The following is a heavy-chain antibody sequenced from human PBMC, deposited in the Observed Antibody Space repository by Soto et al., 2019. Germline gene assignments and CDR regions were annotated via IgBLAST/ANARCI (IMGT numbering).Heavy chain of an antibody. CDR1: GDTFTSYC. Sequence: ASVKVSCKASGDTFTSYCICWARQAPGQGLEWMGWISAYNGNTNYAQKLQGRVTMTTDTSTSTAYMELRSLRSDDTAVYYCARSYTLSIVGPLAPFDYWGQGTLVTVSS. CDR2: ISAYNGNT. V-gene: IGHV1-18*01. J-gene: IGHJ4*02. CDR3: ARSYTLSIVGPLAPFDY. D-gene: IGHD1-26*01.